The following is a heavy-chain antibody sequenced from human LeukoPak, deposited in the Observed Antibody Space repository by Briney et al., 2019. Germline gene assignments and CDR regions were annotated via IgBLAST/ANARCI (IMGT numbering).Heavy chain of an antibody. CDR1: GFTFSSYA. V-gene: IGHV3-30*04. CDR2: ISYDGSNK. Sequence: PGRSLRLSCAASGFTFSSYAMHWVRQAPGKGLEWVAVISYDGSNKYYADSVEGRFTISRDNSKNTLYLQMNSLRAEDTAVYYCARDGGLYYDILTGYYGIDYWGQGTLVTVSS. D-gene: IGHD3-9*01. J-gene: IGHJ4*02. CDR3: ARDGGLYYDILTGYYGIDY.